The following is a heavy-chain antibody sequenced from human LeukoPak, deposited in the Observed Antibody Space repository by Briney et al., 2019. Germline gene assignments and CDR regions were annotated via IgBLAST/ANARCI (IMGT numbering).Heavy chain of an antibody. J-gene: IGHJ4*02. CDR2: INPGDGST. CDR1: GYTFTHYY. Sequence: ASVKVSCKTFGYTFTHYYIHWVRQAPGRGLEWMGRINPGDGSTVYAQKFLGRVTMARDTSTTTVYMELSSLGSDDTAIYFCARTPYTSGLPFYFDNWGQGTLVTVSS. V-gene: IGHV1-46*01. CDR3: ARTPYTSGLPFYFDN. D-gene: IGHD5-18*01.